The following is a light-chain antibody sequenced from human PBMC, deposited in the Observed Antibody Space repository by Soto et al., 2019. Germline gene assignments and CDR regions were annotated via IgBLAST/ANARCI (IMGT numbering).Light chain of an antibody. Sequence: QSALTQPASGSGSPGQSITISCTGTSSDVGRYNLVSWYQQHPGKAPKLMIYEVSKRPSGVSNRFSGSKSGNTASLTISGLQAEDEADYYCCSYAGSSTFSYYVFGPGTKLTVL. CDR1: SSDVGRYNL. CDR3: CSYAGSSTFSYYV. J-gene: IGLJ1*01. CDR2: EVS. V-gene: IGLV2-23*02.